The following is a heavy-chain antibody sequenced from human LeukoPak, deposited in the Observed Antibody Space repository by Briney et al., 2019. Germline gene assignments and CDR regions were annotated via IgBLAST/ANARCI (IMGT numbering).Heavy chain of an antibody. V-gene: IGHV1-18*01. CDR2: ISAYNGNT. Sequence: GASVKVSCKASGYTFTSYDISWVRQAPGQGLEWMGWISAYNGNTNYAQKLQGRVTMTTDTSTSTAYMELRSLRSDDTAVYYCARVESMITFGGVIVVGGVDYWGQGTLVTVSS. CDR1: GYTFTSYD. CDR3: ARVESMITFGGVIVVGGVDY. D-gene: IGHD3-16*02. J-gene: IGHJ4*02.